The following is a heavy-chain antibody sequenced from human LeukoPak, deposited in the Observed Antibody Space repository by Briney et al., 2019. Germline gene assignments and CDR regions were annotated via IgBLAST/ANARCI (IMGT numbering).Heavy chain of an antibody. CDR1: GFTFNSYD. D-gene: IGHD3-3*01. CDR2: ISYDGGKQ. J-gene: IGHJ5*02. Sequence: GGSLRLSCAASGFTFNSYDMHWVRQAPGKGLEWVAVISYDGGKQYYADSVKGRFTISRDNSKSTLYLQMNSLRAEDTAVYYCARAAGKENGYDFWFEHWGXXXLVTVSS. V-gene: IGHV3-30*04. CDR3: ARAAGKENGYDFWFEH.